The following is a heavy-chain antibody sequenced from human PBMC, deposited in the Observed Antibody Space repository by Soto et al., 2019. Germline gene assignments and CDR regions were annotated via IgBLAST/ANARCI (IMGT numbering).Heavy chain of an antibody. J-gene: IGHJ3*02. Sequence: ASVKVSCKASGYTFHSYAMNWVRQAPGQRLEWMGWISAGNGNTMYSQKFQARVTITRDTSASTAYMELSSLRSEDTAVYYCARPVASCAYTYGRLGCAFDIWGQGTMVTVSS. CDR1: GYTFHSYA. CDR2: ISAGNGNT. V-gene: IGHV1-3*01. CDR3: ARPVASCAYTYGRLGCAFDI. D-gene: IGHD5-18*01.